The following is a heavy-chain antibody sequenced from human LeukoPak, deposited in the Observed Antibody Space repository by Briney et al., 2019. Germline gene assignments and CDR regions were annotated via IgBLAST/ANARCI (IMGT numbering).Heavy chain of an antibody. V-gene: IGHV3-21*01. D-gene: IGHD3-22*01. CDR3: ARDLTYDSSGSDAFDI. Sequence: GGSLRLSCAASGFTFSSYSMNWVREAPGKGLEWVSSIRSSSSYIYYADSVKGRFTISRDNAKNSLYLQMNSLRAEDTAVYYCARDLTYDSSGSDAFDIWGQGTMVTVTS. CDR1: GFTFSSYS. J-gene: IGHJ3*02. CDR2: IRSSSSYI.